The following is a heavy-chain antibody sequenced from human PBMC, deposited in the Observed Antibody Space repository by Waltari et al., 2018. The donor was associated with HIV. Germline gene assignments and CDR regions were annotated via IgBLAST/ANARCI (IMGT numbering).Heavy chain of an antibody. D-gene: IGHD6-25*01. CDR3: ARVRPADQRYLDY. J-gene: IGHJ4*02. CDR2: IYHTASA. V-gene: IGHV4-38-2*02. CDR1: GFSITPGSY. Sequence: QVQLQESGPGLVRPSETLSLSCSVSGFSITPGSYWGWVRQPPGKGLELIGYIYHTASAYYHPSLKSRVSISVDTSKNQFSLKVNSMTASDAAVYYCARVRPADQRYLDYWGQGTLVTVSS.